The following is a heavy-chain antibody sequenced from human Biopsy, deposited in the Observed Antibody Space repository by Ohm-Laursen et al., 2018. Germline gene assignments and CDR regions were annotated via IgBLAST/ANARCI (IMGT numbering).Heavy chain of an antibody. D-gene: IGHD6-13*01. Sequence: TQTLTLTRSLSGFSLSARGMCVSWILQAPGRALEWFARVVWVDYKVYSASLQTELSISKDTSNDQVVLTVNNVDPADTATYYCARTPILIVSAGLVYRHRRHLQGMDVWGQGIAVTVS. V-gene: IGHV2-70*16. CDR1: GFSLSARGMC. CDR3: ARTPILIVSAGLVYRHRRHLQGMDV. CDR2: VVWVDYK. J-gene: IGHJ6*02.